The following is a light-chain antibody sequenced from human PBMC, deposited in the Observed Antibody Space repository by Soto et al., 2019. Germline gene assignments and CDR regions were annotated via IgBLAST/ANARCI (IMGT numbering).Light chain of an antibody. CDR2: AAS. J-gene: IGKJ4*01. V-gene: IGKV1-17*01. Sequence: DIQMTQSPSSQSASVGDRVTITSRVSQGIGNDLGWYQQKPGNAPKRLIYAASSLQSGVPSRFSGSESGTEFTLTISSLQPEDFATYYCQQYNSYPLTFGGGTKVEVK. CDR1: QGIGND. CDR3: QQYNSYPLT.